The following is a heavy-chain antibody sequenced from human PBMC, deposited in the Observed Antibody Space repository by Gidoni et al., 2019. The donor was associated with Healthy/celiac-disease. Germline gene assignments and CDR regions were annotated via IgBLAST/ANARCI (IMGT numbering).Heavy chain of an antibody. V-gene: IGHV3-48*03. CDR1: GFTFSSYE. CDR2: ISSSGSTI. D-gene: IGHD3-22*01. CDR3: ASGGSMIVSFDY. Sequence: GFTFSSYEMNWVRQAPGKGLEWVSYISSSGSTIYYADSVKGRFTISRDNAKNSLYLQMNSLRAEDTAVYYCASGGSMIVSFDYWGQGTLVTVSA. J-gene: IGHJ4*02.